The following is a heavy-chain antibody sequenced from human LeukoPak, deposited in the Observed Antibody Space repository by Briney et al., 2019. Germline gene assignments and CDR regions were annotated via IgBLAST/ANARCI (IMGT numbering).Heavy chain of an antibody. Sequence: ASVKVSCKASGYTFTGYYMHWVRHAPGQGLEWMGWINPNSGGTNYAQKFQGRVTMTRDTSISTAYMELSRLRSDDTAVYYYARDGVGYYDSSGYYYFQHWGQGTLVTVSS. CDR3: ARDGVGYYDSSGYYYFQH. CDR2: INPNSGGT. CDR1: GYTFTGYY. V-gene: IGHV1-2*02. J-gene: IGHJ1*01. D-gene: IGHD3-22*01.